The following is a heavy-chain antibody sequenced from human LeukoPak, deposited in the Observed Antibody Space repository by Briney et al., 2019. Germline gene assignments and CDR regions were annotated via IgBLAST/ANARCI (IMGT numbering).Heavy chain of an antibody. J-gene: IGHJ6*02. Sequence: EASVKVSCKASGGTFSSYAISWVRQAPGQGLEWMGRIIPILGIANYAQKFQGRVTITADKSTSTAYMELSSLRSEDTAVYYCARDGEGGDYGDHPPLYGMDVWGQGTTVTVSS. D-gene: IGHD4-17*01. CDR2: IIPILGIA. V-gene: IGHV1-69*04. CDR1: GGTFSSYA. CDR3: ARDGEGGDYGDHPPLYGMDV.